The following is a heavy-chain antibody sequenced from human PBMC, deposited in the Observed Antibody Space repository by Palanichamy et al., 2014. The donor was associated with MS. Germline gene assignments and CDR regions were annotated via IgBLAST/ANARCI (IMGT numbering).Heavy chain of an antibody. CDR3: ASRRRIYGDYSD. Sequence: QLQLQESGPGLVKPSETLSLTCTVSGGSISSSSYYWGWIRQPPGKGLEWIGTFYYTGSTYYNPSLKSRVTISVDTSKNQFSLKLSSVTAADTAVYYCASRRRIYGDYSDWGQGTLVTVSS. J-gene: IGHJ4*02. V-gene: IGHV4-39*01. D-gene: IGHD4-17*01. CDR1: GGSISSSSYY. CDR2: FYYTGST.